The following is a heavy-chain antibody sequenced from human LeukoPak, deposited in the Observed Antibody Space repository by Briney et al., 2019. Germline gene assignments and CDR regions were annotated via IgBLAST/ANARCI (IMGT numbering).Heavy chain of an antibody. V-gene: IGHV3-23*01. D-gene: IGHD2-8*01. Sequence: PGGSLRLSCAASGFTFSSYAMSWVRQAPGKGLEWVSAISGSGDSTYYADSVKGRFTISRDNSKNTLYLQMNSLRAEDTAVYYCAKVSLMVYAIQSCFDYWGQGTLVTVSS. CDR3: AKVSLMVYAIQSCFDY. CDR1: GFTFSSYA. J-gene: IGHJ4*02. CDR2: ISGSGDST.